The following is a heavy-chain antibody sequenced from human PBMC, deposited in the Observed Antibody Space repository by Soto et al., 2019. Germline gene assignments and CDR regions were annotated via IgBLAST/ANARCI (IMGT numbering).Heavy chain of an antibody. CDR1: GFSLRG. Sequence: QFTLKESGPTLVKPTQTLTLTCTFSGFSLRGVGWIRQAPGKALEWLALIYWDDDKRYNPSLKSRLTITKDTSKNQVVLTMTNVDPVDTATYYCAHSAGIAATYGGFGYWGQGTLVTVSS. V-gene: IGHV2-5*02. CDR3: AHSAGIAATYGGFGY. D-gene: IGHD6-13*01. J-gene: IGHJ4*02. CDR2: IYWDDDK.